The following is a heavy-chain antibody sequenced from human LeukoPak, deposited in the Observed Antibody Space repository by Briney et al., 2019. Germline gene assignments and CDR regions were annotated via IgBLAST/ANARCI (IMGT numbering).Heavy chain of an antibody. CDR3: AREPPHYYDSSGYWSYFDY. D-gene: IGHD3-22*01. CDR2: IIPILGIA. V-gene: IGHV1-69*04. CDR1: GGTFSSYA. J-gene: IGHJ4*02. Sequence: SVKVSCKASGGTFSSYAISWVRQAPGQGLEWMGRIIPILGIANYAQKLQGRVTMTTDTSTSTAYMELRSLRSDDTAVYYCAREPPHYYDSSGYWSYFDYWGQGTLVTVSS.